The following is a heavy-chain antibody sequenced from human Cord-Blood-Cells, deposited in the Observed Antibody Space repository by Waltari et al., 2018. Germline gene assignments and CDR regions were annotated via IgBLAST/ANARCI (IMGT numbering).Heavy chain of an antibody. D-gene: IGHD1-20*01. CDR3: ARRQLTGTTPGGAFDI. Sequence: QLQLQESGPGLVKPSETLSLTCTVSGGSISSSSYYWGWIRQPPGKGLEWIGCIYYSGSTYYTPSLRGRVTISVDTSKNQFSLKLSSVTAADTAVYYCARRQLTGTTPGGAFDIWGQGTMVTVSS. J-gene: IGHJ3*02. CDR2: IYYSGST. V-gene: IGHV4-39*07. CDR1: GGSISSSSYY.